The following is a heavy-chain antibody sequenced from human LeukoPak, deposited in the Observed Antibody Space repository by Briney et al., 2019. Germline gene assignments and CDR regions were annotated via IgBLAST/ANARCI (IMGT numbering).Heavy chain of an antibody. CDR1: GYTFSNYD. Sequence: ASVKVSCKASGYTFSNYDINWERQATGQGLEWMAWMNPSSGNTGYAQKFQGRVTITRNTSISTAYMELSNLRSEDTAIYYCTRRYSSIYYAERAFDYWGQGALVTVSS. CDR2: MNPSSGNT. J-gene: IGHJ4*02. CDR3: TRRYSSIYYAERAFDY. D-gene: IGHD6-13*01. V-gene: IGHV1-8*03.